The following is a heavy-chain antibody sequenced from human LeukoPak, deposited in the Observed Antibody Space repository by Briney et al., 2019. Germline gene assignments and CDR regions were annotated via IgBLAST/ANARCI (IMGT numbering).Heavy chain of an antibody. J-gene: IGHJ4*02. D-gene: IGHD3-10*01. Sequence: QPGGSLRLSCAASGFTVSSNYMSWVRQAPGKGLEWVPVIYSGGSTYYADSVKGRFTISRDNSKSTLYIQMNSLRAEDTAVYYCARAKPKNMVRGLIRRRESRYYFDYWGQGTLVTVSS. CDR2: IYSGGST. V-gene: IGHV3-53*01. CDR1: GFTVSSNY. CDR3: ARAKPKNMVRGLIRRRESRYYFDY.